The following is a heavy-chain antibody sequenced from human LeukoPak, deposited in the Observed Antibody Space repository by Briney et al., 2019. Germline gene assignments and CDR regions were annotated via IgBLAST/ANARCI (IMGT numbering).Heavy chain of an antibody. CDR2: ISISGDDT. CDR3: ANEIRPNDY. D-gene: IGHD4-17*01. Sequence: PGGSLRLSCATSGFSFSSHAMTWVRQAPGKGLEWLSAISISGDDTYHADSVKGRFTISRDNSKNTLYLQMNSLSADDTAMYYCANEIRPNDYWGQGTLVTVSS. J-gene: IGHJ4*02. V-gene: IGHV3-23*01. CDR1: GFSFSSHA.